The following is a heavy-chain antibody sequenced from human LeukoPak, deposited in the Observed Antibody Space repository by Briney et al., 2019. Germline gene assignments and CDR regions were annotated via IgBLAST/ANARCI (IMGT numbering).Heavy chain of an antibody. D-gene: IGHD3-3*02. J-gene: IGHJ6*03. CDR2: INSDGSST. CDR3: ARARTSFRISNMDV. Sequence: AGGSLRLSCAASGFTFSSYWMHWVRQAPGKGLVWVSRINSDGSSTSYADSVKGRFTISRDNAKNTLDLQMNSLRAEDTAVYYCARARTSFRISNMDVWGKGTTVTISS. CDR1: GFTFSSYW. V-gene: IGHV3-74*01.